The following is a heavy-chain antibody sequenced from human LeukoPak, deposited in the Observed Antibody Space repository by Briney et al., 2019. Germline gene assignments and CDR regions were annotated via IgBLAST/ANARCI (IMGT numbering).Heavy chain of an antibody. D-gene: IGHD5-24*01. CDR1: GFTFSSYT. V-gene: IGHV3-48*02. CDR3: ARASFQRWLQLGGD. CDR2: ISSSSSTI. Sequence: GGSLRLSCTASGFTFSSYTMTWVRQAPGKGLEWVSYISSSSSTIYYADSVKGRFTISRDNAKNSLYLQMNSLRDEDTAVYYCARASFQRWLQLGGDWGQGTLVTVSS. J-gene: IGHJ4*02.